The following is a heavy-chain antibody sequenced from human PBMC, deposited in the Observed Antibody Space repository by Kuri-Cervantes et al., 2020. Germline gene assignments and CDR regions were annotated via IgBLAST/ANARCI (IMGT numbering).Heavy chain of an antibody. CDR3: ARGWGEPGGGYYFYHMDV. Sequence: SETLSLTCSVSGGSISTYYWSWIRQSAGKGLEWIGRLSTSGNTNYNPSLEGRVTISVDMSKNQFSLQLTSVTTADTAVYYCARGWGEPGGGYYFYHMDVWGRGTTVTVSS. CDR1: GGSISTYY. D-gene: IGHD1-14*01. J-gene: IGHJ6*03. V-gene: IGHV4-4*07. CDR2: LSTSGNT.